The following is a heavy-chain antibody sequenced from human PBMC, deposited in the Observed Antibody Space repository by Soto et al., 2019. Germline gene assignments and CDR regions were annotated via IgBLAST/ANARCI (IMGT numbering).Heavy chain of an antibody. CDR2: ISYDGSNK. D-gene: IGHD2-2*03. CDR1: GFTFSSYG. Sequence: QVQLVESGGGVVQPGRSLRLSCAASGFTFSSYGMHWVRQAPGKGLEWGAVISYDGSNKYYADSVKGRFTISRDNSKNTLYLQMNSLRAEDTAVYYCAKASGYCSSTSCWGFDYWGQGTLVTVSS. J-gene: IGHJ4*02. CDR3: AKASGYCSSTSCWGFDY. V-gene: IGHV3-30*18.